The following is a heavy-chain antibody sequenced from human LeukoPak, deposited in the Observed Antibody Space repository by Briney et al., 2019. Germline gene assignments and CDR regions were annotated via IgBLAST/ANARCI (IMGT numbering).Heavy chain of an antibody. D-gene: IGHD6-13*01. Sequence: PGGSLRLSCAASGFTFSSYSMNWVRQAPGKGLEWVSSISSSSSYIYYADSVKGRFTISRDNAKNSLYLQMNSLRAEDTAVYYCARSGSQQLVPDYWGQGTLVTVSS. J-gene: IGHJ4*02. V-gene: IGHV3-21*01. CDR3: ARSGSQQLVPDY. CDR1: GFTFSSYS. CDR2: ISSSSSYI.